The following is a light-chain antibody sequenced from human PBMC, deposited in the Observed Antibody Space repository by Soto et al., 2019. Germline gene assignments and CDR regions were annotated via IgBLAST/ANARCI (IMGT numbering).Light chain of an antibody. CDR3: QQYGSSPFT. Sequence: EIVLTQSPGTLSLSPGERATLSCRASQSVSSTYLAWYQQKPGQAPRLLIYGASSRATGIPDRFSGSGSWTDFTLTIRRLEPEDFAVYYCQQYGSSPFTFGPGTKVDIK. V-gene: IGKV3-20*01. CDR2: GAS. CDR1: QSVSSTY. J-gene: IGKJ3*01.